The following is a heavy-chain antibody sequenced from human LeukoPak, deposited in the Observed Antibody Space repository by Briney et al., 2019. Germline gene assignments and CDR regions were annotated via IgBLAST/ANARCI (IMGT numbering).Heavy chain of an antibody. D-gene: IGHD6-19*01. V-gene: IGHV3-7*01. J-gene: IGHJ6*03. CDR2: IKEDGSEN. Sequence: GGSLRLSCAASGFTFDDYGISWVRQAPGKGLEWVANIKEDGSENYSVDSVKGRFTISRDNAKNSLYLQMNSLRAEDTAVYYCARESSGRNLFPNYYYYMDVWGKGTTVNISS. CDR1: GFTFDDYG. CDR3: ARESSGRNLFPNYYYYMDV.